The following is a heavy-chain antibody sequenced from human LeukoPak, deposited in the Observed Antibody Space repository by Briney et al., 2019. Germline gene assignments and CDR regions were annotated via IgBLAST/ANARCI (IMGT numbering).Heavy chain of an antibody. CDR2: ISYDGSNK. D-gene: IGHD3-22*01. CDR3: ARDYYYDSSGYWDYYFDY. Sequence: GGSLRLSCAASGFXFSSYGMHWVRQAPGKGLEWVAVISYDGSNKYYADSVKGRFTISRDNSKNTLYLETNSLRAEDTAVYYCARDYYYDSSGYWDYYFDYWGQGTLVSVSS. J-gene: IGHJ4*02. V-gene: IGHV3-30*03. CDR1: GFXFSSYG.